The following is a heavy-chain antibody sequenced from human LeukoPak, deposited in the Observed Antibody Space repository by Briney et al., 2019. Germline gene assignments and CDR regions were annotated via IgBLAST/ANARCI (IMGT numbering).Heavy chain of an antibody. D-gene: IGHD3-22*01. CDR1: GGTFSSYV. V-gene: IGHV1-69*04. Sequence: SVKVSCKASGGTFSSYVISWVRQAPGQGLEWMGRIIPILGIASYAQKFQGRVTITADKSTSTAYMELSSLRSEDTAVYYCAREEDYYDSSGPLAFDIWGQGTMVTVSS. J-gene: IGHJ3*02. CDR2: IIPILGIA. CDR3: AREEDYYDSSGPLAFDI.